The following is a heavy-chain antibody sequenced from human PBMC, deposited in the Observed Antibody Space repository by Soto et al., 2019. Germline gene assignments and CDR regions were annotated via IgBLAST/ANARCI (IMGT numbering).Heavy chain of an antibody. CDR2: IYYSGST. Sequence: PSETLSLTCTVCGGSISSYYGSWIRQPPGKGLEWIGCIYYSGSTNYNPSLKSRVTISVDTSKNQFSLNLRSVTAADTAVYYCARGRWLQLIYFDYWGQGTLVTVSS. D-gene: IGHD5-12*01. CDR1: GGSISSYY. CDR3: ARGRWLQLIYFDY. V-gene: IGHV4-59*01. J-gene: IGHJ4*02.